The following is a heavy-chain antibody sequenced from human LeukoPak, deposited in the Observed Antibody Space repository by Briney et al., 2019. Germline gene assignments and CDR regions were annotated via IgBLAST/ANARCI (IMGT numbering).Heavy chain of an antibody. Sequence: SETLSLTCTVSGGSISSGSYYWSWIRQPAGKGLEWIGRIYTSGSTNYNPSLKSRVTISVDTSKNQFSLQLTSVTPEDTAVYYCAREDTFAEGDHYFDYWGQGTLVTVSS. V-gene: IGHV4-61*02. CDR1: GGSISSGSYY. CDR2: IYTSGST. CDR3: AREDTFAEGDHYFDY. J-gene: IGHJ4*02. D-gene: IGHD2/OR15-2a*01.